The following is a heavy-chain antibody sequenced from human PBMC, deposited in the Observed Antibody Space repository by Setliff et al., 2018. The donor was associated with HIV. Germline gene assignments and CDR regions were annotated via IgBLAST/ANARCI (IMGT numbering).Heavy chain of an antibody. V-gene: IGHV1-2*02. D-gene: IGHD6-19*01. J-gene: IGHJ3*01. CDR3: TREYQVGGGWFDSFDL. CDR1: GYTFTGYY. Sequence: GASVKVSCKASGYTFTGYYMHWVRQAPGQGLEWMGWINPNSGGTNYAQKFQGRVTMTRDTSISTAYMELSRLRSDDTAVYYCTREYQVGGGWFDSFDLWGQGTMVTV. CDR2: INPNSGGT.